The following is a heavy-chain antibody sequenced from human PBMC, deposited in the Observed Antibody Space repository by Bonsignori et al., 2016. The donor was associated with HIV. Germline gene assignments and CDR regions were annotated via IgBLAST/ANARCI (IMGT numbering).Heavy chain of an antibody. CDR2: INHSGST. J-gene: IGHJ4*02. D-gene: IGHD6-13*01. V-gene: IGHV4-34*01. CDR3: ARVAHNFLYNVRSSPFDY. Sequence: WIRQPPGKGLEWIGEINHSGSTNYNPSLKSRVTISVDTSKNQFSLKLSSVTAADTAVYYCARVAHNFLYNVRSSPFDYWGQGTLVTVSS.